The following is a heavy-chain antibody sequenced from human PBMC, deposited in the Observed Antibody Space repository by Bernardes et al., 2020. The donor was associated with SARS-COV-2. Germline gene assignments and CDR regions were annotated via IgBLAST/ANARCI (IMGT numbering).Heavy chain of an antibody. D-gene: IGHD3-3*01. Sequence: GSLRLSCAASGFTFSSYSMNWVRQAPGKGLEWVSSISSSSSYIYYADSVKGRFTISRDNAKNSLYLQMNSLRAEDTAVYYCARDFWSGYYTDYYYYMDVWGKGTTVTVSS. V-gene: IGHV3-21*01. J-gene: IGHJ6*03. CDR2: ISSSSSYI. CDR3: ARDFWSGYYTDYYYYMDV. CDR1: GFTFSSYS.